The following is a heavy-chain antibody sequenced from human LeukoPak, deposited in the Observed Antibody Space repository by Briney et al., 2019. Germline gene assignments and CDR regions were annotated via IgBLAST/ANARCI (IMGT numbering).Heavy chain of an antibody. D-gene: IGHD5-18*01. CDR3: ARRDTATDFDY. J-gene: IGHJ4*02. CDR1: GYSITGYW. CDR2: IYPGDSDT. Sequence: GESLKISGRGFGYSITGYWIGWVRQSPGKGLGWMGIIYPGDSDTRYSPSFQGQVTISADKSISTAYLQWSSLKASDTAMYYRARRDTATDFDYWGQGTLVTVSS. V-gene: IGHV5-51*01.